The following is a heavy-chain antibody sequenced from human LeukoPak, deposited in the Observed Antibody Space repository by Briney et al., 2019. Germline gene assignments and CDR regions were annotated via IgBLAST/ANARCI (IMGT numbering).Heavy chain of an antibody. V-gene: IGHV4-30-2*01. CDR2: IYHSGSA. CDR3: ARDNWNYGSSMDV. Sequence: SQTLSLTCAVSGGSISSGGYSWSWIRQPPGKGLEWIGYIYHSGSAYYNPSLKSRVTISVDTSKNQFSLKLSSVTAADTAVYYCARDNWNYGSSMDVWGQGTTVTVSS. D-gene: IGHD1-7*01. CDR1: GGSISSGGYS. J-gene: IGHJ6*02.